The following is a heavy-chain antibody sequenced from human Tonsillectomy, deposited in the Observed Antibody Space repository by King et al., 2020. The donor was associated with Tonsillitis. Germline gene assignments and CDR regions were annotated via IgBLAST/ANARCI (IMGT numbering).Heavy chain of an antibody. Sequence: VQLVESGGGLVHPGGSLRLSCAASGFTFSSYAMSWVRQAPGRGLEWVSDISGSGDSTYSADSVKGRFTISRDNSKNTLYLQMNSLRAEDTAVYYCAKRVVRFGELFLPDTFDVWGQGTMVTVSS. J-gene: IGHJ3*01. CDR2: ISGSGDST. CDR3: AKRVVRFGELFLPDTFDV. D-gene: IGHD3-10*01. V-gene: IGHV3-23*04. CDR1: GFTFSSYA.